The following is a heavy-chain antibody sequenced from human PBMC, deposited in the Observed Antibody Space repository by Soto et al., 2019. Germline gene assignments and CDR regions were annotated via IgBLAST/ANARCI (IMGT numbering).Heavy chain of an antibody. V-gene: IGHV3-23*01. D-gene: IGHD1-26*01. CDR3: AKGLQGELPLHY. CDR2: ISGTGGGST. CDR1: GFTFSSYA. J-gene: IGHJ4*02. Sequence: GGSLRLSCAASGFTFSSYAMSWVRQAPGMGLQWVSAISGTGGGSTYYADSVKGRFTISRDNSKNTLYLQMNSLRAEDTAVYYCAKGLQGELPLHYWGQGTLVTVSS.